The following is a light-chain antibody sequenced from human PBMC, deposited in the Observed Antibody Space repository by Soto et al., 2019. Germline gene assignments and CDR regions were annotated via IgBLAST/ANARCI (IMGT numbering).Light chain of an antibody. CDR3: QQYYNWSRT. Sequence: IVLTQAPGTLSLSPVQRPTVSCKASQSVSSSYLAWYQQKSGQAPRFLIYGASTRASGIPANFSGSGSGTEFTLTISSLRSEDFAIYFCQQYYNWSRTFGQGTKVDIK. CDR1: QSVSSSY. CDR2: GAS. V-gene: IGKV3-15*01. J-gene: IGKJ1*01.